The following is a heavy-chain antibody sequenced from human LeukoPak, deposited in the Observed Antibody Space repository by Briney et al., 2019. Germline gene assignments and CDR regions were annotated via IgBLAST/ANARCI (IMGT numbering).Heavy chain of an antibody. CDR1: GFTFSSYS. Sequence: GGSLRLSCAASGFTFSSYSMNWVRQAPGKGLEWVSSISSSSSYIYYADSVKGRFTISRDNAKNSLYLQMNSLRAEDTDVYYCARGVVQYSSSWFYYYYYGMDVWGQGTTVTVSS. CDR2: ISSSSSYI. J-gene: IGHJ6*02. CDR3: ARGVVQYSSSWFYYYYYGMDV. V-gene: IGHV3-21*01. D-gene: IGHD6-13*01.